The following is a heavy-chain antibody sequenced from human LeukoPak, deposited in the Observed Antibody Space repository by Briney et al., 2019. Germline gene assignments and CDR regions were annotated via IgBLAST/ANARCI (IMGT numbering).Heavy chain of an antibody. CDR1: GYTFTDYY. J-gene: IGHJ4*02. Sequence: ASVKVSCKASGYTFTDYYMHWVRQAPGQGLEWMGWINPNSGGTNYAQKFQGRVTMTRDTSISTAYMELSRLRSDDTAVYYCARGGMITFGGVIVLIFDYWGQGTLVTVSS. V-gene: IGHV1-2*02. CDR2: INPNSGGT. D-gene: IGHD3-16*02. CDR3: ARGGMITFGGVIVLIFDY.